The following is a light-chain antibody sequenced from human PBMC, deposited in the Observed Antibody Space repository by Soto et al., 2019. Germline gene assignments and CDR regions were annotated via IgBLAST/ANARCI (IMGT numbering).Light chain of an antibody. CDR1: QSVTGSY. CDR2: GAS. CDR3: QQYGSSPPIT. V-gene: IGKV3-20*01. Sequence: IVLTQSPGTLSLSPGERATLSCRASQSVTGSYLAWYQQKPGQAPRLLIYGASSRATGIPDRFSGSGSGKAFTLTISRLEPEDFAVYYCQQYGSSPPITFGQGTRLEIK. J-gene: IGKJ5*01.